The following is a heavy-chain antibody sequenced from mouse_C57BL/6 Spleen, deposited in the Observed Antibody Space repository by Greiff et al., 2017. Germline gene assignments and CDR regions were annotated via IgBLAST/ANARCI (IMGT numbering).Heavy chain of an antibody. V-gene: IGHV1-82*01. J-gene: IGHJ4*01. CDR1: GYAFSSSW. Sequence: QVQLQQPGPELVKPGASVKISCKASGYAFSSSWMNWVKQRPGKGLEWIGRIYPGDGDTNYNGKFKGKATLTADKSSRTASMPLSSLPSEDSAVXFWASEGGGYAMDYWGRGTSVTVSS. CDR2: IYPGDGDT. CDR3: ASEGGGYAMDY.